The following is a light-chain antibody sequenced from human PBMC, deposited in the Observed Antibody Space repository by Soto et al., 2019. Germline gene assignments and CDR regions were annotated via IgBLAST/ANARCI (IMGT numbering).Light chain of an antibody. CDR2: DAS. CDR3: QQRSNWPLLT. J-gene: IGKJ4*01. V-gene: IGKV3-11*01. CDR1: QSVSNY. Sequence: EIVLTQSPATLSLSPGERATLSCRASQSVSNYLAWYQQKPGQAPSLLIYDASNRATGIPARFSGSGSGTDFTLTISILEPEDFAVYYCQQRSNWPLLTFGGGTKVEIK.